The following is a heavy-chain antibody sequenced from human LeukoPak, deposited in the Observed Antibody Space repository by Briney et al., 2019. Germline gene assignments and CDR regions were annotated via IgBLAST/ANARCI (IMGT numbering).Heavy chain of an antibody. Sequence: TSETLSLTCAVSGGPFSGYFWSWIRQSSGKGREWIGEFHNSGTTNYNPSLNSRVTLSEDTSKHKFYLNLSSVTAADTAVYYCARRYYSNLGSFPFDFWGQGTLVTVSS. J-gene: IGHJ4*02. CDR1: GGPFSGYF. CDR3: ARRYYSNLGSFPFDF. V-gene: IGHV4-34*01. CDR2: FHNSGTT. D-gene: IGHD2/OR15-2a*01.